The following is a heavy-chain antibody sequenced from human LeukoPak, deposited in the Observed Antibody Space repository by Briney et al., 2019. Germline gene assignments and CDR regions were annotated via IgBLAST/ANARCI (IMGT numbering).Heavy chain of an antibody. CDR2: IYYSGST. D-gene: IGHD5-18*01. V-gene: IGHV4-39*01. CDR3: ARQERYSYGKYYFDY. J-gene: IGHJ4*02. CDR1: GGSFSSYY. Sequence: SETLSLTCAVYGGSFSSYYWGWIRQPPGKGLEWIGSIYYSGSTYYNPSLKSRVTISVDTSKNQFSLKLSSVTAADTAVSYCARQERYSYGKYYFDYWGQGTLVTVSS.